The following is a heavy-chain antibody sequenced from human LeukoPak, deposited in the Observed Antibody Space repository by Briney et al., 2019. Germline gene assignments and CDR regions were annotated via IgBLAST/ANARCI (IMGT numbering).Heavy chain of an antibody. J-gene: IGHJ3*01. D-gene: IGHD6-19*01. Sequence: GGSLRLSCAASGFTFDDYGLSWVRQAPGKGLEWVSGINWNGGSTGYADSVKGRFTISRDNAKKSLYLQMNSLRAEDSALYYCAKPKAVDGTPSSPTGWDAFDFWGQGTMVTVSS. CDR1: GFTFDDYG. CDR3: AKPKAVDGTPSSPTGWDAFDF. CDR2: INWNGGST. V-gene: IGHV3-20*04.